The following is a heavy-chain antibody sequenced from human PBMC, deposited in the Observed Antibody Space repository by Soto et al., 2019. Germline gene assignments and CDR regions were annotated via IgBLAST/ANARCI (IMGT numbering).Heavy chain of an antibody. D-gene: IGHD6-25*01. Sequence: QVQLVESGGGVVQPGRSLKLSCTTSGFTFSLYGMHWVRQAPGKGLEWLAVISFDAKNIYDADSVKGRFTISRDNSKTTLFLQMRHLRADDTAVYFCAKGSQAAAVLDHWGQGALVTVAS. CDR2: ISFDAKNI. CDR3: AKGSQAAAVLDH. CDR1: GFTFSLYG. V-gene: IGHV3-30*18. J-gene: IGHJ4*02.